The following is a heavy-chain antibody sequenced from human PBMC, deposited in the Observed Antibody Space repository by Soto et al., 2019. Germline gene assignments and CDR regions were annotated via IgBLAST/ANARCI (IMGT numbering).Heavy chain of an antibody. CDR2: TYSGGST. J-gene: IGHJ6*02. D-gene: IGHD1-26*01. V-gene: IGHV3-53*02. Sequence: EVHLVESGGGSMQPGGSLRLSCAASGFTVSTYNMIWVRQAPVKGLEWVSVTYSGGSTQYADSVKGRFTVSRDNSKNTLYLQMSSLRDEDTAVYYCARKLSGAVQGWAYGMDVWGRGTTVTVSS. CDR1: GFTVSTYN. CDR3: ARKLSGAVQGWAYGMDV.